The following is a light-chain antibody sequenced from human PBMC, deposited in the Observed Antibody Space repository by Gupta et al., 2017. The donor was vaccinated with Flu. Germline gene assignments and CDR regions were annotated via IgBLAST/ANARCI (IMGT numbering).Light chain of an antibody. J-gene: IGKJ1*01. CDR2: AAS. CDR3: QQSYSTPRT. V-gene: IGKV1-39*01. CDR1: QSISSY. Sequence: GDRVTITCRASQSISSYLNWYQQKPGKAPKLLIYAASSLQSGVPSRLSGSGSGTDFTLTISSLQPEDFATYYCQQSYSTPRTFGQGTKVEIK.